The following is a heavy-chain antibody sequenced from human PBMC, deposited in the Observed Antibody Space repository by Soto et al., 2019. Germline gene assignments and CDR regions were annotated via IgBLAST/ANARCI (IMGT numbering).Heavy chain of an antibody. CDR3: ARGTYTYGYAIEI. CDR1: GGSISSGGYY. CDR2: IYSSGST. Sequence: QVQLQESGPGLVKPSQTLSLTCSVSGGSISSGGYYWSWVRQHPGKGLEWIGYIYSSGSTYHNPSLESRVSISIDTSKNHFSLKLTSVTAADTAVYFCARGTYTYGYAIEIWGQGTLVTVSS. J-gene: IGHJ4*02. D-gene: IGHD5-18*01. V-gene: IGHV4-31*03.